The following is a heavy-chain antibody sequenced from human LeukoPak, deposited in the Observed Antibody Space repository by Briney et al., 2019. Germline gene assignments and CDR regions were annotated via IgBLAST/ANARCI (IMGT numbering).Heavy chain of an antibody. CDR1: GGSFSGYY. J-gene: IGHJ3*01. CDR3: APRGPSPAL. D-gene: IGHD2-2*01. V-gene: IGHV4-34*01. CDR2: INHSGST. Sequence: PSETLSLTCAVYGGSFSGYYWSWIRQPPGKGLEWIGEINHSGSTNYNPSLKSRVTISVDTSKNQFSLKLSSVTAAGTAVYYCAPRGPSPALWGQGTMVTVSS.